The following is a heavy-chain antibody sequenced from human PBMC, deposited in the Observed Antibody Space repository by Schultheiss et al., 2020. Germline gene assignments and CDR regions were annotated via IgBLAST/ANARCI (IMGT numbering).Heavy chain of an antibody. Sequence: GGSLRLSCAASGFTFSSYGMHWVRQAPGKGLEWVAVISYDGSNKYYADSVKGRFTISRDNSKNTLYLQMNSLRAEDTAVYYCAKEGKSRGTYYYDSSGYYSSYWGQGTLVTVSS. CDR2: ISYDGSNK. D-gene: IGHD3-22*01. J-gene: IGHJ4*02. CDR3: AKEGKSRGTYYYDSSGYYSSY. CDR1: GFTFSSYG. V-gene: IGHV3-30*18.